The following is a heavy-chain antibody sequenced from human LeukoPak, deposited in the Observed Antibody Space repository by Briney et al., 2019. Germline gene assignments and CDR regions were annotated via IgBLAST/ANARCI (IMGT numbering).Heavy chain of an antibody. CDR2: INAGNGNT. Sequence: ASVKVSCKASGYTFTSYAMHWVRQAPGQRLEWMGWINAGNGNTKYSQKFQGRVTITRDTSASTAYMELSSLRSEDTAVYYCARLVVVITTDAFDIWGQGTMVTVSS. V-gene: IGHV1-3*01. CDR1: GYTFTSYA. D-gene: IGHD3-22*01. J-gene: IGHJ3*02. CDR3: ARLVVVITTDAFDI.